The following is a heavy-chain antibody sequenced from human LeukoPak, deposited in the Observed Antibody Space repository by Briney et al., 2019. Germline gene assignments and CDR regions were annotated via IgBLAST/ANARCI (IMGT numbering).Heavy chain of an antibody. CDR2: IYYSGST. V-gene: IGHV4-59*01. D-gene: IGHD3-22*01. Sequence: SETLSLTCIVSGGSISSYYWSWIRQPPGKGLEWIGYIYYSGSTNYNPSLKSRVTISVDTSKNQFSLKLSSVTAADTAVYYCASTYYYDSSGYYAFDYWGQGTLVTVSS. J-gene: IGHJ4*02. CDR3: ASTYYYDSSGYYAFDY. CDR1: GGSISSYY.